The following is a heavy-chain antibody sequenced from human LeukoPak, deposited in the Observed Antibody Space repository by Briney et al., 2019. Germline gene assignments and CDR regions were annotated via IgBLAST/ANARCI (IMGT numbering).Heavy chain of an antibody. Sequence: GGSLRLSCTASGFTFSSSAITWVRQAPGKGLEWVSGISGSGSGTYYADFVKGRFNISRDNSKNTMYLEMNSLRAEDTAVYYCAKMNGYMDVWGKGTTVTVSS. CDR2: ISGSGSGT. V-gene: IGHV3-23*01. D-gene: IGHD1-1*01. CDR3: AKMNGYMDV. J-gene: IGHJ6*03. CDR1: GFTFSSSA.